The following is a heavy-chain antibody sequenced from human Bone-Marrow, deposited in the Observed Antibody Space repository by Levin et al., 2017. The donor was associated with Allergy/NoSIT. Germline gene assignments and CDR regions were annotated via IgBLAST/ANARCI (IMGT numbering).Heavy chain of an antibody. Sequence: SSETLSLTCSVSGGSITSYYWSWIRQPPGKGLEWIAYVYYTGSTNYNPSLKSRVTMSVDTSKNQFSLKLTSVTAADTAVYYCARRGYGGHKGFDHWGQGTLVTVSS. D-gene: IGHD4-23*01. CDR2: VYYTGST. J-gene: IGHJ4*02. V-gene: IGHV4-59*08. CDR3: ARRGYGGHKGFDH. CDR1: GGSITSYY.